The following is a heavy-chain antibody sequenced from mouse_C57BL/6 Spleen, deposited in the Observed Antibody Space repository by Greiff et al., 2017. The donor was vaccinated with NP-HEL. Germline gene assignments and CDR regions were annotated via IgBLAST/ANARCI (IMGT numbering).Heavy chain of an antibody. J-gene: IGHJ2*01. Sequence: EVKLMESGPGLVKPSQSLSLTCSVTGYSITSGYYWNWIRQFPGNKLEWMGYISYDGSNNYNPSLKNRISITRDTSKNQFFLKLNSVTTEDTATYYGARDATVNYFDYWGQGTTLTVSS. CDR1: GYSITSGYY. D-gene: IGHD1-1*01. CDR3: ARDATVNYFDY. V-gene: IGHV3-6*01. CDR2: ISYDGSN.